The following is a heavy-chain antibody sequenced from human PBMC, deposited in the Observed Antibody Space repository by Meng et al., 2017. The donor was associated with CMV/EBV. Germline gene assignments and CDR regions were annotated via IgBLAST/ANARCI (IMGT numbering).Heavy chain of an antibody. CDR3: ARRPGIAAAGTYYGMDV. D-gene: IGHD6-13*01. J-gene: IGHJ6*02. CDR2: INPNSGGT. V-gene: IGHV1-2*02. Sequence: ASVKVSCKASGYTFTGYYMHWVRQAPGQGREWMGWINPNSGGTNYAQKFQGRVTMTRDTSISTAYMELRRLRSDDTAVYYCARRPGIAAAGTYYGMDVWGQGTTVTVSS. CDR1: GYTFTGYY.